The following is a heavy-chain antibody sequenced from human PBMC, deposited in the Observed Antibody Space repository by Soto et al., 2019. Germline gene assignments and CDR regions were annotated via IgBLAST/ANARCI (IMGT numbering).Heavy chain of an antibody. CDR2: IWYDGSNK. J-gene: IGHJ4*02. V-gene: IGHV3-33*01. CDR3: AREGGYDSSGYYPPDY. D-gene: IGHD3-22*01. CDR1: GFTFSSYG. Sequence: QVQLVESGGGVVQPGRSLRLSCAASGFTFSSYGMHWVRQAPGKGLEWVAVIWYDGSNKYYADSVEGRFTISRDNSKNTLYLQMNSLRAEDTAVYYCAREGGYDSSGYYPPDYWGQGTLVTVSS.